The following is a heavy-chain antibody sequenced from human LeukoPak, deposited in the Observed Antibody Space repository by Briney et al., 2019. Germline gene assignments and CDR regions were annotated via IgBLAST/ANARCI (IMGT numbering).Heavy chain of an antibody. CDR1: GGTFSSYA. J-gene: IGHJ6*04. CDR3: ARGYYDILSAYYYYYGMDV. D-gene: IGHD3-9*01. CDR2: IIPIFGTA. Sequence: ASVKVSCKASGGTFSSYAISWVRQAPGQGLEWMGGIIPIFGTANYAQKFQGRVTITADKSTSTAYMELSSLRSEDTAVYYCARGYYDILSAYYYYYGMDVWGKGTTVTVSS. V-gene: IGHV1-69*06.